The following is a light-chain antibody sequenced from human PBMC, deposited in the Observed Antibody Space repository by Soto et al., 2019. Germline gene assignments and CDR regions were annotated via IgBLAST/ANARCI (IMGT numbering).Light chain of an antibody. CDR1: SSNIGAGYD. J-gene: IGLJ2*01. V-gene: IGLV1-40*01. CDR2: GNS. CDR3: QSYDSSLSGYVV. Sequence: QSVLTQPPSVSGATGQRVTISCTGRSSNIGAGYDVHWYQQLPGTAPKLVIYGNSNRPSGVPDRFSGSKSDTSASLAITGLQAEDEADNYCQSYDSSLSGYVVFGGGTKLTVL.